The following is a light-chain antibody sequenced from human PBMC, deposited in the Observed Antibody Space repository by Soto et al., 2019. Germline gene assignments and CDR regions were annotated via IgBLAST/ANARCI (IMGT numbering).Light chain of an antibody. V-gene: IGLV1-44*01. CDR1: TSNIGSNS. Sequence: QSVLTQPPSASGTPGQRVTISCSGSTSNIGSNSVSWYQQLPGTAPKLLIYNNNQRPSGVPDRFSGSKSGTAASLAISGLQSGDEADYYCSSYTSSSTLVFGGGTKLTVL. CDR3: SSYTSSSTLV. J-gene: IGLJ2*01. CDR2: NNN.